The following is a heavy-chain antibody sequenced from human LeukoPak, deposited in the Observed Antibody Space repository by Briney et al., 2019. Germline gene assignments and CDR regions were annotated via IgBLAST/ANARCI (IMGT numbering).Heavy chain of an antibody. CDR3: ARSSGYYYAYFDY. D-gene: IGHD3-22*01. V-gene: IGHV1-46*01. CDR2: IDPRGGTS. J-gene: IGHJ4*02. CDR1: GYTFTSYY. Sequence: ASVKVSCKASGYTFTSYYMHWVRQAPGQGLEWMAIIDPRGGTSTYAQKFQDRLTVTRDTSTSTVYMELSSLRSEDTAVYFCARSSGYYYAYFDYWGQGTLVSVFS.